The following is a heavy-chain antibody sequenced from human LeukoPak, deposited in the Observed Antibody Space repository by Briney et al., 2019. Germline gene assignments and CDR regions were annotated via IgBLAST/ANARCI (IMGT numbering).Heavy chain of an antibody. CDR3: VRRDYCSITNCLTYFDY. J-gene: IGHJ4*02. D-gene: IGHD2-2*01. CDR1: GGSIRSSSYY. Sequence: SETLSLTCTVSGGSIRSSSYYWGWIRQSPGKGLEWIGEINHSGSTNYNPSLKSRVTISVDTSKNQFSLKLRSVTAADTAVYYCVRRDYCSITNCLTYFDYWGQGTLVTVSS. V-gene: IGHV4-39*07. CDR2: INHSGST.